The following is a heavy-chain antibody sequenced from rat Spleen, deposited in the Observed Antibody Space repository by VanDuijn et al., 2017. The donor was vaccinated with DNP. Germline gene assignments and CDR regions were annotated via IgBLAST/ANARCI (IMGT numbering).Heavy chain of an antibody. CDR2: ISTSDGST. D-gene: IGHD1-6*01. V-gene: IGHV5-25*01. Sequence: EVQLVESGGGLVQPGRSLKLSCAASGFTFSNYDMAWVRQAPTKGLEWVASISTSDGSTYYRDSVKGRFTVSRDNAKSTLYLQMDSLRSEDTATYYCARRGYYGSYWYFDFWGPGTMVTVSS. J-gene: IGHJ1*01. CDR3: ARRGYYGSYWYFDF. CDR1: GFTFSNYD.